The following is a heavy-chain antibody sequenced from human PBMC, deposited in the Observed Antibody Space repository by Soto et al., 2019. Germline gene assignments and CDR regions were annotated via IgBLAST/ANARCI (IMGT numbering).Heavy chain of an antibody. J-gene: IGHJ6*02. D-gene: IGHD6-19*01. V-gene: IGHV3-23*01. Sequence: GGSLSLSCAASGFTFSSYAMSWVRPAPGKGLEWVSAISGSGGSTYYADSVKGRFTISRDNSKNTLYLQKNSLRAEDTAVYYCAKDLAVAGTRDYYGMDVWGQGTTVTVSS. CDR2: ISGSGGST. CDR3: AKDLAVAGTRDYYGMDV. CDR1: GFTFSSYA.